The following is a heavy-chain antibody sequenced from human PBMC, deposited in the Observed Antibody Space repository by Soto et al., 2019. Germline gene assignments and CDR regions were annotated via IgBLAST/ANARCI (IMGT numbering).Heavy chain of an antibody. V-gene: IGHV4-34*01. J-gene: IGHJ5*02. Sequence: SKTPSLSCAVYGGSCNGYYWRWIRQPPGKGLEWVGEINHSGSTNYNPSLKSRVTISVDTSKNQFSLKLSSVTAADTAVYYCATDYDYGGGSYRPRIGRFSDAWCQG. CDR2: INHSGST. CDR3: ATDYDYGGGSYRPRIGRFSDA. CDR1: GGSCNGYY. D-gene: IGHD3-16*02.